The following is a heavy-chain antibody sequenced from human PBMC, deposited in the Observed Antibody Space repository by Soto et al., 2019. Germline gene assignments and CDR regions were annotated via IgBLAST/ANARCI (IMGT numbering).Heavy chain of an antibody. V-gene: IGHV3-49*04. CDR3: TLSGSYRYYYGMDV. CDR1: GLTFGAYT. J-gene: IGHJ6*02. Sequence: GGSLRLSCTGSGLTFGAYTMAWVRQTPGKGLEWVGSIRSKAYGGTTEYAASVKGRFTISRDDSKSIAYLQMNSLKTEDTAVYYCTLSGSYRYYYGMDVWGQGTTVTVSS. CDR2: IRSKAYGGTT. D-gene: IGHD1-26*01.